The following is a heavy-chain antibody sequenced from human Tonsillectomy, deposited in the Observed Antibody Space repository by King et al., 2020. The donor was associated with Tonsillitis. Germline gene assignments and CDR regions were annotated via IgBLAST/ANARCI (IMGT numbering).Heavy chain of an antibody. CDR2: IIPIFGTT. J-gene: IGHJ2*01. CDR1: GGTFSSYA. D-gene: IGHD2-21*02. CDR3: ASSSSGSPSIVVVTAAWSFDL. V-gene: IGHV1-69*01. Sequence: QLVQSGAEVKKPGSSVKVSCKASGGTFSSYAISWVRQAPGQGLEWMGGIIPIFGTTNYAQKFQGRVTITADESTGTAYMELSSLRSEDTAGYYWASSSSGSPSIVVVTAAWSFDLWGRGTLVTVSS.